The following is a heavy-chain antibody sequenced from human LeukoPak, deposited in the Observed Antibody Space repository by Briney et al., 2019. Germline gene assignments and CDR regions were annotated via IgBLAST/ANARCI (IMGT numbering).Heavy chain of an antibody. CDR1: GFTFSSYS. J-gene: IGHJ4*02. CDR3: ARSPSLATVTVGVDY. D-gene: IGHD4-17*01. V-gene: IGHV3-21*01. CDR2: ISSSSSYI. Sequence: GGSLRLSCAASGFTFSSYSMNWVRQAPGKGLEWVSSISSSSSYIYYADSVKGRFTISRDNAKNSLYLQMNSLRAEDTAVYYCARSPSLATVTVGVDYWGQGTLVTVSS.